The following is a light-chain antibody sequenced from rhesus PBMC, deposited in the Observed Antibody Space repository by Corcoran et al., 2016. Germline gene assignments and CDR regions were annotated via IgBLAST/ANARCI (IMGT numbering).Light chain of an antibody. CDR2: DVS. J-gene: IGKJ4*01. Sequence: PGERATLSCRASQTVSSNLAWYQQKPGQAPSLLVYDVSRRATGIPDRFSGSGYGTDFTVTISSLEPEDFSIYYCQHYSDWPLTFGGGTNVEI. V-gene: IGKV3-42*03. CDR3: QHYSDWPLT. CDR1: QTVSSN.